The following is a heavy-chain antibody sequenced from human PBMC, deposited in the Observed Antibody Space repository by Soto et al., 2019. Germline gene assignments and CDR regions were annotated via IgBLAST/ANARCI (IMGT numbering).Heavy chain of an antibody. Sequence: QVQLQESGPGLVKPSQTLSLTCTVSGGSISSGGYYWSWIRQHPGKGLEWIGYIYYRGSTYYNPSLKSRVTISVDTSKNQFSLKLSSVTAADTAVYYCARELRGSSSSSYYYYYGMDVWGQGTTVTVSS. J-gene: IGHJ6*02. V-gene: IGHV4-31*03. CDR3: ARELRGSSSSSYYYYYGMDV. D-gene: IGHD6-6*01. CDR1: GGSISSGGYY. CDR2: IYYRGST.